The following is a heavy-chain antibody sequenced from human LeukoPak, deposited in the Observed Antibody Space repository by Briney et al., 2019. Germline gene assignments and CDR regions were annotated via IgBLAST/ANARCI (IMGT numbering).Heavy chain of an antibody. D-gene: IGHD2-15*01. CDR3: ARPKEGYCSGGSCYHFDY. CDR2: ISSSSSYI. Sequence: KPGGSLRLSCAASGFTFSSYSMNWVRQAPGKGLEWVSSISSSSSYIYYADSVKGRFTISRDNAKNSLYLQMNSLRAEDTAVYYCARPKEGYCSGGSCYHFDYWGQGTLVTVSS. CDR1: GFTFSSYS. J-gene: IGHJ4*02. V-gene: IGHV3-21*01.